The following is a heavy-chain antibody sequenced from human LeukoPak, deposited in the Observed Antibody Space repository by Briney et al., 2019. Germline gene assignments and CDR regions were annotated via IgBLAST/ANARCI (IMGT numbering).Heavy chain of an antibody. CDR3: ARESYGSGHCAAFGI. V-gene: IGHV3-30*04. D-gene: IGHD3-16*01. Sequence: PGGSLRLSCTASGFTFSNSVMHWVRQAPGKGLEWVAGISDDGSSEHYAGSVKGRFTISRDNSDNTLYVQMNSLRVEDTAVYYCARESYGSGHCAAFGIWGQGTLVTVSS. CDR1: GFTFSNSV. J-gene: IGHJ3*02. CDR2: ISDDGSSE.